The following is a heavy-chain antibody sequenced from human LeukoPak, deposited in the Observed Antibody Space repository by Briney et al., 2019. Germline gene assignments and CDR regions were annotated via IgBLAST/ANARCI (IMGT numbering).Heavy chain of an antibody. D-gene: IGHD3-3*01. J-gene: IGHJ4*02. V-gene: IGHV4-30-4*08. CDR1: GGSVSSGSYY. Sequence: SETLSLTCTVSGGSVSSGSYYWSWIRQPPGKGLEWIGYIYYSGSTYYNPSLKSRVTISVDTSKNQFSLKLSSVTAADTAVYYCARGPPRDTIFGVVNPFDYWGQGTLVTVSS. CDR2: IYYSGST. CDR3: ARGPPRDTIFGVVNPFDY.